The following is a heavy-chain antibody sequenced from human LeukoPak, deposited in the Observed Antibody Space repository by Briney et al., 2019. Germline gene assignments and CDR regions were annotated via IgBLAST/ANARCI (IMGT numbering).Heavy chain of an antibody. V-gene: IGHV1-2*02. CDR2: INPNSGGT. Sequence: EASVTVSCKASGYTFTDYYMHWVRQAPGQGLEWMGWINPNSGGTNFAQKFQGRVAMTRDTSISTAYMELGSLRSDDTAVYYCARARWQLVPYFDSWGQGTLVTVSS. J-gene: IGHJ4*02. D-gene: IGHD6-6*01. CDR3: ARARWQLVPYFDS. CDR1: GYTFTDYY.